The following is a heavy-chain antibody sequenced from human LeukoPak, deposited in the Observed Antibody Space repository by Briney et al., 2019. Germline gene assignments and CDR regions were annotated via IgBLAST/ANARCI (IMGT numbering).Heavy chain of an antibody. D-gene: IGHD3-16*01. Sequence: GGSLRLSCAASGFTFSNYWMSWVRQAPGKGLEWVANINQDGSEKYYVGSVKGRFTISRDNAKNSLYLQMNGLSAEDTAVYYCARGYRLNWGQGALVTVSS. CDR1: GFTFSNYW. J-gene: IGHJ4*02. V-gene: IGHV3-7*01. CDR2: INQDGSEK. CDR3: ARGYRLN.